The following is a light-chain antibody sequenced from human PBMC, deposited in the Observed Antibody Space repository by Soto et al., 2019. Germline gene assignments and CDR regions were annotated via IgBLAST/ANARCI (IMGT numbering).Light chain of an antibody. J-gene: IGLJ2*01. CDR2: DVS. CDR1: TSDIGGYNY. CDR3: SSYGASSTL. Sequence: QSALTQPASVSGSAGQSITISCTGSTSDIGGYNYVSWYQQHPGKAPKLLIYDVSYRPSGISDRFSGSKSGNTASLTISGLQPEDEADYYCSSYGASSTLFGGGTKLTVL. V-gene: IGLV2-14*03.